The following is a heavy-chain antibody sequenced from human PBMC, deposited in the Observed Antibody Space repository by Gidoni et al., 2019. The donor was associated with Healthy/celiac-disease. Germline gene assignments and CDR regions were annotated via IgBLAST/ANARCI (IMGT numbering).Heavy chain of an antibody. CDR3: ARGMGVATMVDY. CDR2: INPNSGGT. J-gene: IGHJ4*02. CDR1: GYTFTGYY. Sequence: QAQLVQYGAELKKPGASVKVSCQASGYTFTGYYMHWVRQAPGQGLEWMGWINPNSGGTNYAQKFQGWVTMTRDTSISTAYMELSRLRSDDTAVYYCARGMGVATMVDYWGQGTLVTVSS. D-gene: IGHD5-12*01. V-gene: IGHV1-2*04.